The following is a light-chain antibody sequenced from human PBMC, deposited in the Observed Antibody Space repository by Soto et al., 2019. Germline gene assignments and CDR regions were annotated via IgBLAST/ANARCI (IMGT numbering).Light chain of an antibody. Sequence: DIPMTQSPSSLSASVGDRVTITCRASQSISSYLNWYQQKPGKAPKLLIYAASSLQSGVPARFSGSGSETDFTLTISSLEPEDFAVYYCQQRASWVTFGQGTRLEI. CDR2: AAS. CDR3: QQRASWVT. V-gene: IGKV1-39*01. CDR1: QSISSY. J-gene: IGKJ5*01.